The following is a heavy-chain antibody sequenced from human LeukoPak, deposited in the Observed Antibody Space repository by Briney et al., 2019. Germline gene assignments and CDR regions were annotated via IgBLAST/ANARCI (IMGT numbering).Heavy chain of an antibody. CDR3: AKDYYYDSSGYLSP. Sequence: GGSLRLSCVASGFSFDGYAMHWVRQAPGKGLEWVSGINWNSGSIDSADSVKGRFTISRDNAKNSLYLQMNSLRAEDTALYYCAKDYYYDSSGYLSPWGQGTLVTVSS. D-gene: IGHD3-22*01. J-gene: IGHJ5*02. CDR1: GFSFDGYA. CDR2: INWNSGSI. V-gene: IGHV3-9*01.